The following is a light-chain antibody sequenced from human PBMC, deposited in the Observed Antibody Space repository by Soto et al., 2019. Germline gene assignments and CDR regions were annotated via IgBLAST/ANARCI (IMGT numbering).Light chain of an antibody. CDR3: HQRNQ. CDR2: GAS. J-gene: IGKJ5*01. CDR1: QSINNN. V-gene: IGKV3D-15*01. Sequence: EIVMTQSPATLSVSPGERATLSCRASQSINNNLAWYQQKPGQAPRLLIYGASNRATGIPDRFSGSGSGTDFTLTISRLEPEDFAMYYCHQRNQFGQGTRLEIK.